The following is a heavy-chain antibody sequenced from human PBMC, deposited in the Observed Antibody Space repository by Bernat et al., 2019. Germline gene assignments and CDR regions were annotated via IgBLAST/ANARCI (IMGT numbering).Heavy chain of an antibody. CDR3: ARDGPRYCSGGSCYPYY. CDR2: IWYDGSNK. D-gene: IGHD2-15*01. V-gene: IGHV3-33*01. J-gene: IGHJ4*02. Sequence: QVQLVDSGGGVVQPGLSLRLSCAASGFTFSTYGMHWVRQAPGKGLEWVAVIWYDGSNKYYADSVKGRFTISRDNSKNTLYLQMNSLRAEDTAVYYCARDGPRYCSGGSCYPYYWGQGTLVTVSS. CDR1: GFTFSTYG.